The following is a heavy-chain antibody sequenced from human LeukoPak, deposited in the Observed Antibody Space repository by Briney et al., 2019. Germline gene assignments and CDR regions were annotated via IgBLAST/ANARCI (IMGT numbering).Heavy chain of an antibody. J-gene: IGHJ4*02. V-gene: IGHV3-30-3*01. CDR3: AKDRYSYAFEYSDS. Sequence: PGGSLRLSCAASGFTFSSYAMHWVRQAPGKGLEWVAVISYDGSNKYYADSVKGRFTFSRDNGKNSLYLQMNSLRDEDTAVYYCAKDRYSYAFEYSDSWGQGTLVTVSS. D-gene: IGHD5-18*01. CDR1: GFTFSSYA. CDR2: ISYDGSNK.